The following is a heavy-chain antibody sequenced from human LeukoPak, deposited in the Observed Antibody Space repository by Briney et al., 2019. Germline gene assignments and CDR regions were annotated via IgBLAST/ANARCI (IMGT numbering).Heavy chain of an antibody. J-gene: IGHJ2*01. Sequence: SVKVSCKASGGTFSSYAISWVRQAPGQGLEWMGGIIPIFGTANYAQKFQGRVTITTDESTSTAYMELSSLRSEDTAVYYCARARGSSRSYRPYWYFDLWGRGTLVTVSS. CDR2: IIPIFGTA. V-gene: IGHV1-69*05. CDR1: GGTFSSYA. D-gene: IGHD1-26*01. CDR3: ARARGSSRSYRPYWYFDL.